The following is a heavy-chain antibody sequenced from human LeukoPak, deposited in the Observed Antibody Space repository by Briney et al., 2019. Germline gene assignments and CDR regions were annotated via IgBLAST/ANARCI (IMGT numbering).Heavy chain of an antibody. D-gene: IGHD2-15*01. CDR1: GGTFSSYA. J-gene: IGHJ4*02. V-gene: IGHV1-69*01. CDR2: IIPIFGTA. Sequence: ASVKVSCKASGGTFSSYAISWVRQAPGQGLEWMGGIIPIFGTANYAQKFQGRVTITADESTSTAFMELSSLRSEDTAVYYCAREGRGGNIDYWGQGTLVTVSS. CDR3: AREGRGGNIDY.